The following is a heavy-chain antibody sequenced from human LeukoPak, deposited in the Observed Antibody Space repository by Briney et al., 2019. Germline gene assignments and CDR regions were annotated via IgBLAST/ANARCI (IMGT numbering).Heavy chain of an antibody. J-gene: IGHJ4*02. CDR2: IKTDGSQT. CDR3: ARDSGSYSYLDY. V-gene: IGHV3-7*01. CDR1: GFTFSTYW. D-gene: IGHD1-26*01. Sequence: GGSLRLSCAASGFTFSTYWMTWVRQAPGKGLEWVANIKTDGSQTYYVDSVKGRFTISKDSAKNSLYLLMNSLRAEDTAVYYCARDSGSYSYLDYWGQGTLVTVSS.